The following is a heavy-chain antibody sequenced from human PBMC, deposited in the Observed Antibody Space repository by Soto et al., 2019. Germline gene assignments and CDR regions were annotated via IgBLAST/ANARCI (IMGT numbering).Heavy chain of an antibody. CDR1: GSSISSSSYY. CDR3: ARDKRITIFGVVIEGDPTDYYGMDV. Sequence: PSETLSLTCTVSGSSISSSSYYWGWIRQPPGKGLEWIGSIYYSGSTYYNPSLKSRVTISVDTSKNQFSLKLSSVTAADTAVYYCARDKRITIFGVVIEGDPTDYYGMDVWGQGTTVS. D-gene: IGHD3-3*01. V-gene: IGHV4-39*07. J-gene: IGHJ6*02. CDR2: IYYSGST.